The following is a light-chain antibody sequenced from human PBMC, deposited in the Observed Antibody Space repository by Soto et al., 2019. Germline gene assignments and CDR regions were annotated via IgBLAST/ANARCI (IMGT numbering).Light chain of an antibody. CDR1: SSDVGGYNS. V-gene: IGLV2-14*03. Sequence: QSALTQPASVSGSPGQSIAISCTGTSSDVGGYNSVSWYQQHPGKAPKLMIYNVSNRPSGVSDRFSGSKSGNTASLTISGLRAEDEADYYCSSYASSNTYVFGTGTKLTVL. CDR2: NVS. J-gene: IGLJ1*01. CDR3: SSYASSNTYV.